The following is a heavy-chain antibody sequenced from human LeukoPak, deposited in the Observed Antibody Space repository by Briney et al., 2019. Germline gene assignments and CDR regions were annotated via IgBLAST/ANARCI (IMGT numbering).Heavy chain of an antibody. CDR2: INWNGGNT. D-gene: IGHD4-11*01. CDR3: ARVASNYDFDY. J-gene: IGHJ4*02. V-gene: IGHV3-20*04. Sequence: PGGSLRLSCAASGFSFSTTWMHWVRQVPGKGLEWVSGINWNGGNTGYADSVKGRFTISRDNAQNSLYLQMNSLRAEDTALYYCARVASNYDFDYWGQGTLVTVSS. CDR1: GFSFSTTW.